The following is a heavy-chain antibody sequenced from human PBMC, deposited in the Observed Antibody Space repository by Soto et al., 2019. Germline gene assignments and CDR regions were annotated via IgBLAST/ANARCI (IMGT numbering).Heavy chain of an antibody. V-gene: IGHV3-21*06. CDR1: GFRFSDYS. J-gene: IGHJ4*02. CDR2: ISSNSGYT. D-gene: IGHD4-17*01. Sequence: GGSLRLSCAASGFRFSDYSMNWVRQVPGKGLEWVSSISSNSGYTLYTDSVKGRFTISRDNAKSSLYLQMSSLRDEDTAVYYCTRGSYGAYDYWGQGTLVTVSS. CDR3: TRGSYGAYDY.